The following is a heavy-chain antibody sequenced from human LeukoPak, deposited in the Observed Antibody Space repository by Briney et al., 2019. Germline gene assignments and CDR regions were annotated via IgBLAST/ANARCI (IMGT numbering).Heavy chain of an antibody. J-gene: IGHJ3*01. CDR2: ISSINGIT. CDR3: GSEYYGYYDCDG. V-gene: IGHV3-48*02. Sequence: PGGSLTLSCASRGFIYSRNRLNGLGQAPGKGLEWVSYISSINGITHYADSVKGRFTISRDNARNSLYLQMNSLRDEDTAVYYCGSEYYGYYDCDGWGQGTMVTVSS. CDR1: GFIYSRNR. D-gene: IGHD4-17*01.